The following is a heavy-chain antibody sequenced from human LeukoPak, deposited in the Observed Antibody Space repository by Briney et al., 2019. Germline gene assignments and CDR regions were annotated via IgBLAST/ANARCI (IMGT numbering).Heavy chain of an antibody. CDR3: AGRIAGTTGFDY. D-gene: IGHD1-26*01. CDR1: GYTFTTYA. J-gene: IGHJ4*02. Sequence: ASVKVSCKASGYTFTTYAVSWVRQAPGQGLEWMGWISAYNGNTNYAQNLQGRVTMTTDTSASTAYMELRSLRSDDTAVYYCAGRIAGTTGFDYWGQGTLVTVSS. V-gene: IGHV1-18*01. CDR2: ISAYNGNT.